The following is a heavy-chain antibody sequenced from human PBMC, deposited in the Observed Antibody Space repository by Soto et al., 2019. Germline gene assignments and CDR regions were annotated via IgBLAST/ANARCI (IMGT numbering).Heavy chain of an antibody. CDR3: ARSRTAGTTGTTRDDAFDI. CDR2: ITPFNGNT. J-gene: IGHJ3*02. CDR1: GYTFTYRY. V-gene: IGHV1-45*02. D-gene: IGHD1-1*01. Sequence: GASVKVSCKASGYTFTYRYLHWVRQAPGQALEWMGWITPFNGNTNYAQKLQDRVTITRDRSMSTAYMELSSLRSEDTAMYYCARSRTAGTTGTTRDDAFDIWGQGTMVTVSS.